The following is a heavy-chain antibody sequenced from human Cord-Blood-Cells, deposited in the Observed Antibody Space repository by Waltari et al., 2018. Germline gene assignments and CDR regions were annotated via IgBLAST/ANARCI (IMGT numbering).Heavy chain of an antibody. V-gene: IGHV1-69*09. CDR1: GGTFSSYA. Sequence: QVQLVQSGAEVKKPGSSVKVSCKASGGTFSSYAISWVRQAPGQGLEWMGRIIPILGIANYAQKFQGRVTITADKSTSTAYMELSSLRSEDTAVYYCARSITRDENGSYYKVDYYYYYMDVWGKGTTVTVSS. D-gene: IGHD1-26*01. J-gene: IGHJ6*03. CDR2: IIPILGIA. CDR3: ARSITRDENGSYYKVDYYYYYMDV.